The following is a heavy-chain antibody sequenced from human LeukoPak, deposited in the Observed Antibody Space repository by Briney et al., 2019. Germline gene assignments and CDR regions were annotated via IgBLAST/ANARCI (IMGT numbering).Heavy chain of an antibody. J-gene: IGHJ3*02. D-gene: IGHD1-1*01. CDR2: ISSSSSYI. CDR3: ASGNLEAFDI. Sequence: GGSLRLSCAASGFTLSSYSMNWVRQARGKGLEWVSSISSSSSYIYYADSVKGRFTISRDNAKNSLYLQMNSLRAEDTAVYYCASGNLEAFDIWGQGTMVTVSS. V-gene: IGHV3-21*01. CDR1: GFTLSSYS.